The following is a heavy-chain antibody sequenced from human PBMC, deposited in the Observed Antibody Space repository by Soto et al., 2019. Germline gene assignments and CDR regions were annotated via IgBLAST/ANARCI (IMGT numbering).Heavy chain of an antibody. CDR2: IIPIFAIT. Sequence: QVQLVQSGAEVKKPGSSVKVSCKASGGTFNSYTLNWVRQAPGQGLEWMGRIIPIFAITNYAQKFQGRVTITADKSPKTAYMELSSLRSEDTAVYYCARMLAEMGTDSFNYYGMDVWGQGTTVTVSS. J-gene: IGHJ6*02. V-gene: IGHV1-69*02. CDR3: ARMLAEMGTDSFNYYGMDV. CDR1: GGTFNSYT. D-gene: IGHD5-18*01.